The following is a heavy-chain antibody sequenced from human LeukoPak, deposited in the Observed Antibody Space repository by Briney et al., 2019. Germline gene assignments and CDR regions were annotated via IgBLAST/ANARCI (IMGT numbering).Heavy chain of an antibody. Sequence: GSLRLSCAASGFTFDDYGMSWVRQAPGKGLEWIGEINHSGSTNYTPSLKSRVTISVDTSKNQFSLKLSSVTAADTAVYYCARQGCSGGSCYYLHSSFLYYYYYMDVWGKGTTVTISS. J-gene: IGHJ6*03. CDR2: INHSGST. V-gene: IGHV4-34*01. CDR1: GFTFDDYG. CDR3: ARQGCSGGSCYYLHSSFLYYYYYMDV. D-gene: IGHD2-15*01.